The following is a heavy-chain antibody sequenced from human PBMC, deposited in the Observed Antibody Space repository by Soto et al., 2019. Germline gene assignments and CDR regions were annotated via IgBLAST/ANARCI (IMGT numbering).Heavy chain of an antibody. CDR2: ISYDGSNK. D-gene: IGHD3-22*01. CDR3: ASSRSGYYPYFDY. J-gene: IGHJ4*02. Sequence: GGSLRLSCAASGFTFSSYAMHWVRQAPGKGLEWVAVISYDGSNKYYADSVKGRFAISRDNSKNTLYLQMNSLRAEDTAVYYCASSRSGYYPYFDYWGRGTLVTVSS. CDR1: GFTFSSYA. V-gene: IGHV3-30*09.